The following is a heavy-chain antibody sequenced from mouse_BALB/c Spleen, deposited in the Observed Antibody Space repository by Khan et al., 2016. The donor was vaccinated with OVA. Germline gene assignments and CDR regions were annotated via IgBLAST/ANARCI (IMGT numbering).Heavy chain of an antibody. Sequence: QVQLQQSGAELARPGASVKMSCKASGYTFNSNTMHWVKQRPGQGLEWIGYINPNSGYTNYDQNFKDKATLTADKSSSTAYMQLSSLTSEDSAVYYCARSTSVYTMDYWGQGTSVTVSS. D-gene: IGHD1-1*01. V-gene: IGHV1-4*01. CDR1: GYTFNSNT. CDR2: INPNSGYT. J-gene: IGHJ4*01. CDR3: ARSTSVYTMDY.